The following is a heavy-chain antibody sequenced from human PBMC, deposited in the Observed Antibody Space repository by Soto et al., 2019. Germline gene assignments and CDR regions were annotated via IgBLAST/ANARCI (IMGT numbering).Heavy chain of an antibody. CDR3: AKDLDIAVAPGY. V-gene: IGHV3-30*18. D-gene: IGHD6-19*01. J-gene: IGHJ4*02. CDR2: ISYDGSNK. CDR1: GFTFSSYG. Sequence: QVQLVESGGGVVQPGRSLRLSCAASGFTFSSYGMHWVRQAPGKGLEWVAVISYDGSNKYDADSVKGRFTISRDNSKNTLYLQMNSLRAEDTAGSYCAKDLDIAVAPGYWGQGTLVTVSS.